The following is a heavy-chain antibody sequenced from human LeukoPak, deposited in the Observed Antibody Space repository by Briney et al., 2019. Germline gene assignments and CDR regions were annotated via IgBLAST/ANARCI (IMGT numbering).Heavy chain of an antibody. J-gene: IGHJ4*02. D-gene: IGHD6-13*01. Sequence: ASVKVSCTASGYTFTSYAMHWVRQAPGQRLEWMGWINAGNGNTKYSQKFQGRVTITRDTSASTAYMELSGLRSEDTAVYYCAREGSSWYREFDYWGQGTLVTVSS. V-gene: IGHV1-3*01. CDR1: GYTFTSYA. CDR3: AREGSSWYREFDY. CDR2: INAGNGNT.